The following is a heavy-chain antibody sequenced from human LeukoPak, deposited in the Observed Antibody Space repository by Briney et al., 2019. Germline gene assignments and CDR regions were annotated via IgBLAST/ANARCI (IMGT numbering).Heavy chain of an antibody. CDR2: ISSSGSTI. J-gene: IGHJ6*04. CDR1: GFTFSSYE. CDR3: AELGITMIGGV. Sequence: GGTLRLSCAASGFTFSSYEMNWVRQAPGKGLEWVSYISSSGSTICYADSVKGRFTISRDNAKNSLYLQMNSLRAEDTAVYYCAELGITMIGGVWGKGTTVTISS. D-gene: IGHD3-10*02. V-gene: IGHV3-48*03.